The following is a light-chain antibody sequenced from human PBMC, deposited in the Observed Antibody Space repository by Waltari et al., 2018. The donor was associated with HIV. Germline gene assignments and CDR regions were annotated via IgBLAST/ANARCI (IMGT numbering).Light chain of an antibody. V-gene: IGLV1-51*01. Sequence: QSVLTQPPSVSAAPGQKVTISCSETYSNIGNNYVAWYQQLPGTAPKLLIYDNNQRPSGIPDRFSGSKSGTSATLGITGLQTGDEADYYCGTWDTNLSVLLFGGGTKLSVL. CDR3: GTWDTNLSVLL. J-gene: IGLJ2*01. CDR1: YSNIGNNY. CDR2: DNN.